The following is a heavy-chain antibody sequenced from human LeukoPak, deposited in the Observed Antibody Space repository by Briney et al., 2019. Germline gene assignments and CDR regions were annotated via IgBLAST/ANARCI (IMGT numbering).Heavy chain of an antibody. J-gene: IGHJ4*02. D-gene: IGHD3-22*01. CDR1: GFTFSSYW. CDR2: IYYSGST. Sequence: GSLRLSCAASGFTFSSYWMSWVRQPPGKGLEWIGSIYYSGSTYYNPSLKSRVTISVDTSKNQFSLKLSSVTAADTAVYYCARQEYYYDSSGWFDYWGQGTLVTVSS. CDR3: ARQEYYYDSSGWFDY. V-gene: IGHV4-39*01.